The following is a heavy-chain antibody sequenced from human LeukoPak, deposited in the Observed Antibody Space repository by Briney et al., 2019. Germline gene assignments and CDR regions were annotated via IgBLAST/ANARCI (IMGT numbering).Heavy chain of an antibody. D-gene: IGHD1-26*01. CDR2: IRYDGSNK. CDR1: ELTFSRYG. Sequence: GGSLRLSCAASELTFSRYGMHWVRQAPGKGLEWVAFIRYDGSNKDYADSVKGRFTISRDNSKNTLYLQMNSLRAEDTAVYYCAKDLSGSAHWGQGTLVTVSS. J-gene: IGHJ4*02. CDR3: AKDLSGSAH. V-gene: IGHV3-30*02.